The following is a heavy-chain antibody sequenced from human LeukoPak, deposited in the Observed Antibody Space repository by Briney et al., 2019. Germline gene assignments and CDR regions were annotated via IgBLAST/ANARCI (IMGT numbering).Heavy chain of an antibody. J-gene: IGHJ4*02. Sequence: LSGRSLRLSCAASGFTFSSYAMHWVRQAPGKGLEWVAVISYDGNNKYYADSAKGRFAISRDNSKNTMYLEMNSLRAEDTAVYYCARGATYYYGSASYYHAYWGQGTLVTVSS. D-gene: IGHD3-10*01. V-gene: IGHV3-30*09. CDR3: ARGATYYYGSASYYHAY. CDR1: GFTFSSYA. CDR2: ISYDGNNK.